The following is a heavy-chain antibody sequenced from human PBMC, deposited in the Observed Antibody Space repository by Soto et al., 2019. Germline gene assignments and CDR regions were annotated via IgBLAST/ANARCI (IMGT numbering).Heavy chain of an antibody. CDR1: GDTFTIYG. CDR2: ISAYNGNT. V-gene: IGHV1-18*04. Sequence: ASVKVSCKASGDTFTIYGISWVRQAPGPGLEWMGWISAYNGNTNYAQKVQGRVTMTKDTSTRTAYMELRSLRSDVTAVYYCARACGSCDYSYSDYWGQGTVVTVSS. J-gene: IGHJ4*02. D-gene: IGHD3-22*01. CDR3: ARACGSCDYSYSDY.